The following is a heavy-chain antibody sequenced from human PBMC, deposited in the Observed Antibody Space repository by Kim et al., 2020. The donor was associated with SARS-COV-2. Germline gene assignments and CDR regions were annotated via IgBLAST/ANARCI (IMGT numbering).Heavy chain of an antibody. V-gene: IGHV4-39*01. D-gene: IGHD1-26*01. CDR1: GGSISSSSYH. J-gene: IGHJ3*02. CDR3: ASEVGGGAFDI. CDR2: IYYTGST. Sequence: SETLSLTCTVSGGSISSSSYHWGWFRQPPGKGLEWIANIYYTGSTQYNPSLKSRVTISIDTSKNQFSLKLSSVTATDTAVYYCASEVGGGAFDIWGQGTMVTVSS.